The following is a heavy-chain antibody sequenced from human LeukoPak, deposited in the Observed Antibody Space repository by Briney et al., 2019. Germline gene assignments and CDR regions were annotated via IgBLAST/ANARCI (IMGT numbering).Heavy chain of an antibody. CDR1: GGTFSSYA. CDR3: ASENYYDSSGEIDY. D-gene: IGHD3-22*01. V-gene: IGHV1-69*13. CDR2: IIPIFGTA. J-gene: IGHJ4*02. Sequence: ASVKVSCTASGGTFSSYAISWVRQAPGQGLEWMGGIIPIFGTANYAQKFQGRVTITADESTSTAYMELSSLRSEDTAVCYCASENYYDSSGEIDYWGQGTLVTVSS.